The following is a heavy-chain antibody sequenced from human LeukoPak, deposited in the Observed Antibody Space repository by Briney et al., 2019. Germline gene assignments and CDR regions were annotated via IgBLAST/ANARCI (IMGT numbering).Heavy chain of an antibody. CDR2: IIPIFGIA. Sequence: GSSVKFSCKASGGTFSSYAISWVRQAPGQGLEWMGGIIPIFGIANYAQKFQGRVTITADESTSTAYMELSSLRSEDTAVYYCARDHPNYDILTGSDAGDYWGQGTLVTVSS. J-gene: IGHJ4*02. CDR1: GGTFSSYA. D-gene: IGHD3-9*01. V-gene: IGHV1-69*01. CDR3: ARDHPNYDILTGSDAGDY.